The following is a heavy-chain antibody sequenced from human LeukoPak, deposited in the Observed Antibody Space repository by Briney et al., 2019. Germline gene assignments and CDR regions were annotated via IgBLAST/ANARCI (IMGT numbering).Heavy chain of an antibody. D-gene: IGHD4-17*01. Sequence: GGSLRLSCAASGFTFSSYSMNWVRQAPGKGLEWVSSISSSSSYIYYADSVKGRFTISRDNAKNSLYLQMNSLRAEDTAVYYCAREGHYGDAFDIWGQGTMVTVSS. CDR3: AREGHYGDAFDI. CDR1: GFTFSSYS. V-gene: IGHV3-21*01. J-gene: IGHJ3*02. CDR2: ISSSSSYI.